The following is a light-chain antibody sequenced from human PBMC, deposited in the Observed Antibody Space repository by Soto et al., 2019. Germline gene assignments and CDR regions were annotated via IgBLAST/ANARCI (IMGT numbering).Light chain of an antibody. V-gene: IGKV1-5*01. J-gene: IGKJ1*01. CDR1: QSISSW. CDR2: DAS. CDR3: QQYNSYSWT. Sequence: DIQMTQSPSSLSASVGDRVTITCRASQSISSWLAWYQQKPGKAPKLLIYDASSLESGVPSRFSGSGSGTDFTLTISSLQTDDFATYYCQQYNSYSWTFGQGTKVDNK.